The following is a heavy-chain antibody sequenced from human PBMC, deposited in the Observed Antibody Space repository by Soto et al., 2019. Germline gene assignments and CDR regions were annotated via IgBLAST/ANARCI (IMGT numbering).Heavy chain of an antibody. J-gene: IGHJ4*02. D-gene: IGHD3-10*01. V-gene: IGHV4-31*03. CDR1: GGSISSGGYY. CDR2: IYYSGST. Sequence: PSETLSLTCTVSGGSISSGGYYWSWIRQHPGKGLEWIGYIYYSGSTYYNPSLKSRVTIPVDTSKNQFSLKLSSVTAADTAVYYCARENIPHYYGSGSYYNGGSFFDYWGQGTLVTVSS. CDR3: ARENIPHYYGSGSYYNGGSFFDY.